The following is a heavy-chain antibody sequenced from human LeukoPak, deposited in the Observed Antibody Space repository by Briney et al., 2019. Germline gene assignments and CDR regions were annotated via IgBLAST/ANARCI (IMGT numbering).Heavy chain of an antibody. CDR2: FDTLDGLT. D-gene: IGHD3-10*01. CDR1: GFIFSNYA. Sequence: GGSPRLSCAASGFIFSNYAMSWVRQAPGKGLEWVSSFDTLDGLTNYAESVKGRFTISRDNSKNTLYLQMNSLTAEDTAVYYCAKPFGSDSSYQAFDSWGQGTLVTVSS. V-gene: IGHV3-23*01. CDR3: AKPFGSDSSYQAFDS. J-gene: IGHJ4*02.